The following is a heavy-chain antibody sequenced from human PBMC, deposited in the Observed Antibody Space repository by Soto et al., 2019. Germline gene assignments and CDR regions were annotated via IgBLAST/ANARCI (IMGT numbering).Heavy chain of an antibody. J-gene: IGHJ5*01. CDR3: ASMIGDPVLSFDS. CDR2: IFYSGST. V-gene: IGHV4-59*01. Sequence: QVQLQESGPGLVKPSETLSLTCTVSGGSISSYYWSWIRQPPGKGLEWIGFIFYSGSTSYNPSLKSRVTISIDTSEYQSSLELNSVTAADTSVYYCASMIGDPVLSFDSWGQGTLVAVSS. D-gene: IGHD3-10*02. CDR1: GGSISSYY.